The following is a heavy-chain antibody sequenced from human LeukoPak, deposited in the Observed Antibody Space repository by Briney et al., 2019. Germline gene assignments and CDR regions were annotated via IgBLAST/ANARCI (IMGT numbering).Heavy chain of an antibody. Sequence: PGGSLRLSCAASGFTFSDYYMSWIRQAPGKGLEWVSYISSSSSTIYYADSVKGRFTISRDNAKNSLFLHMDSLKDEDTAVYYCARGTLVPAATAYFYYGMDVWGQGTTVTVSS. CDR3: ARGTLVPAATAYFYYGMDV. D-gene: IGHD2-2*01. CDR1: GFTFSDYY. J-gene: IGHJ6*02. CDR2: ISSSSSTI. V-gene: IGHV3-11*04.